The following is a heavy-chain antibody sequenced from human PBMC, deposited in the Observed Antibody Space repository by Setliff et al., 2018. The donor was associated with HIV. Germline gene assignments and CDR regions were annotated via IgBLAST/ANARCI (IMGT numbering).Heavy chain of an antibody. CDR2: IYYSGST. Sequence: PSETLSLTCTVSGGSISSHYWSWIRQPPGKGLEWIGYIYYSGSTNYNPSLKSRVTISVDTSKNQFSLKLSSVTAADTAVYYCARAPGTSMIVLVTHVAFDIWGQGTMVTVSS. J-gene: IGHJ3*02. CDR1: GGSISSHY. D-gene: IGHD3-22*01. CDR3: ARAPGTSMIVLVTHVAFDI. V-gene: IGHV4-59*08.